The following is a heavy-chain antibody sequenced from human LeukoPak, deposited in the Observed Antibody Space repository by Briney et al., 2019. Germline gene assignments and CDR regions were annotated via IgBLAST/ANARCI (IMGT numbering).Heavy chain of an antibody. V-gene: IGHV3-21*01. D-gene: IGHD2-21*01. CDR2: ISSSSSYI. Sequence: GGSLRLSCAASGFTFSSYSMNWVRQAPGKGLEWVSSISSSSSYIYYADSVKGRFTISRDNAKNSLYLQMNSLRAEDTAVYYCARVILSLGAFDIWGQGTMVTVSS. J-gene: IGHJ3*02. CDR3: ARVILSLGAFDI. CDR1: GFTFSSYS.